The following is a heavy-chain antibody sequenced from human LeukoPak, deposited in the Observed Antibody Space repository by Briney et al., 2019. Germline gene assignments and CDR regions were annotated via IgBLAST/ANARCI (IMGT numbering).Heavy chain of an antibody. CDR3: TRHTSPTFDY. J-gene: IGHJ4*02. Sequence: ASVKVSCKASGYTFTSHDINWVRQASEQGPEWMGWINPRTGDRGYAQKFQGRVTITRSTSMNTAYMELSSLRSEDTAVYYCTRHTSPTFDYWGQGTLVTVSS. CDR1: GYTFTSHD. V-gene: IGHV1-8*01. D-gene: IGHD2-2*01. CDR2: INPRTGDR.